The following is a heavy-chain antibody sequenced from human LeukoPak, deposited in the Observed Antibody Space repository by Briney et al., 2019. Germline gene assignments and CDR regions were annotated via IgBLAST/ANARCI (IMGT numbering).Heavy chain of an antibody. CDR1: GYSISSGYY. CDR3: ARAQKKNYYGSGSHWRIGYYFDY. J-gene: IGHJ4*02. V-gene: IGHV4-38-2*02. CDR2: IYHSGST. Sequence: SETLSLTRTVSGYSISSGYYWGWIRQPPGKGLEWIGSIYHSGSTYYNPSLKSRVTISVDTSKNQFSLKLSSVTAADTAVYYCARAQKKNYYGSGSHWRIGYYFDYWGQGTLVTVSS. D-gene: IGHD3-10*01.